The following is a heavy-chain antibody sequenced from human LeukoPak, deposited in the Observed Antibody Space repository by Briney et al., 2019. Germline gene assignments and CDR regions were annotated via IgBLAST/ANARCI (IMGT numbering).Heavy chain of an antibody. CDR2: IYYSGST. CDR1: GGSISSYY. V-gene: IGHV4-59*06. CDR3: ARFVVVPAATRLDFDY. Sequence: SETLSLTCTVSGGSISSYYWSWIRQHPGKGLEWIGYIYYSGSTYYNPSLKSRVTISVDTSKNQFSLKLSSVTAADTAVYYCARFVVVPAATRLDFDYWGQGTLVTVSS. D-gene: IGHD2-2*01. J-gene: IGHJ4*02.